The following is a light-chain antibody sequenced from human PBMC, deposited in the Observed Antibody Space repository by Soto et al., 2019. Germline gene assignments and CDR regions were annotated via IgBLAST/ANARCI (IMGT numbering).Light chain of an antibody. Sequence: EIVLTQSPGTLSLSPGERATLSGRASQSVSSSYLAWYQQKPGQAPRLLIYGASSRATGIPDRFSGSGSGTDFTLTISRLEPEEFAVYYCQQYGSSPLTFGGGTKGEI. CDR2: GAS. CDR1: QSVSSSY. CDR3: QQYGSSPLT. V-gene: IGKV3-20*01. J-gene: IGKJ4*01.